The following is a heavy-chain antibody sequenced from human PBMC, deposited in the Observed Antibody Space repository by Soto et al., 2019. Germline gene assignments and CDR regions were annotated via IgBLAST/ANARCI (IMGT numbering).Heavy chain of an antibody. CDR1: GGSYRGCY. V-gene: IGHV4-34*01. J-gene: IGHJ4*02. Sequence: PSESLSLTCAVYGGSYRGCYWSWIRQPPGKGLEWIGEVNHSGSTNYNPSLKSRVTISVDTSKNQFSLKLSSVTAADTAVYYCARGQKKYYDILTGYPQGGFFDYWGQGTLVTVSS. CDR2: VNHSGST. CDR3: ARGQKKYYDILTGYPQGGFFDY. D-gene: IGHD3-9*01.